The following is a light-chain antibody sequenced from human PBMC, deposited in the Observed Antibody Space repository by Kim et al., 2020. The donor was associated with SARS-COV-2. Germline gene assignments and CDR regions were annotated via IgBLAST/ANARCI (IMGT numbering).Light chain of an antibody. CDR3: QSYDSSLSGWV. J-gene: IGLJ3*02. CDR1: RSNIGAGYV. V-gene: IGLV1-40*01. Sequence: RVSIPCTGSRSNIGAGYVVHWYQQLPGTAPHLLIYGNSNRPSGVPDRFSGSKSGTSASLAITGLQAEDEADYYCQSYDSSLSGWVFGGGTQLTVL. CDR2: GNS.